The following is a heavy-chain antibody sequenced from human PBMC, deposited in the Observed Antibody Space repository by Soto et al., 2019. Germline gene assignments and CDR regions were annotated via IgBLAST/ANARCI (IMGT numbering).Heavy chain of an antibody. CDR3: ASSGNSNIMSYYYYGMDV. Sequence: ASVKVSCKASGGTFSSYAISWVRQAPGQGLEWMGGIIPIFGTANYAQKFQGRVTITADKSTSTAYMELSSLRSEDTAVYYCASSGNSNIMSYYYYGMDVWGQGTRVTVSS. J-gene: IGHJ6*02. D-gene: IGHD1-7*01. CDR2: IIPIFGTA. V-gene: IGHV1-69*06. CDR1: GGTFSSYA.